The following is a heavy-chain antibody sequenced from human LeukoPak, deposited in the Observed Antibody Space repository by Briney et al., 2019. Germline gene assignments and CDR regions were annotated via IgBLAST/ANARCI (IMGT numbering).Heavy chain of an antibody. CDR3: ARPLRYSSGWPPVGY. D-gene: IGHD6-19*01. V-gene: IGHV5-51*01. Sequence: GESLKISCKGSGYSFTSYWIGWVRQMPGKGLEWMGIIYPGDSETSYSPSFQGQITISADKSIRIAYLQWRSLKASDTAMYYCARPLRYSSGWPPVGYWGQGTLVTVSS. CDR1: GYSFTSYW. CDR2: IYPGDSET. J-gene: IGHJ4*02.